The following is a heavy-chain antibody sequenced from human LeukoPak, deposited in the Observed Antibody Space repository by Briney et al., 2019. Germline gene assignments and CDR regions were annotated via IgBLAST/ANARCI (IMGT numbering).Heavy chain of an antibody. CDR3: ARGARGYSGSYYYYYMDV. V-gene: IGHV1-69*05. Sequence: GASVKVSCKASGGTFSSYAISWVRQAPGQGLEWMGGIIPIFGTANYAQKFQGRVTITTDESTSTAYVELSSLRSEDTAVYYCARGARGYSGSYYYYYMDVWGKGTTVTVSS. CDR2: IIPIFGTA. J-gene: IGHJ6*03. D-gene: IGHD1-26*01. CDR1: GGTFSSYA.